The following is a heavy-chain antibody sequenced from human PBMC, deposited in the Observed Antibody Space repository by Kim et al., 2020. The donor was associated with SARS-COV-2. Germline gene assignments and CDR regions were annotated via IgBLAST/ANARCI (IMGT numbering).Heavy chain of an antibody. J-gene: IGHJ4*02. D-gene: IGHD6-13*01. Sequence: HFADPVKGRSTISRDNSKSPRFLAKNSLRAEDTAVYYCAKSVGGAAAFDDWGQGTQVTVSS. V-gene: IGHV3-23*01. CDR3: AKSVGGAAAFDD.